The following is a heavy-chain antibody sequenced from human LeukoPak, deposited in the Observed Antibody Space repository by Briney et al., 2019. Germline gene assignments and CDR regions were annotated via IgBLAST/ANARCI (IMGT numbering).Heavy chain of an antibody. CDR2: ISYNGGRK. Sequence: GGSLRLSCVASGFIFSGYAIHWVRQAPGKGLEWVALISYNGGRKEYADSVKGRFTIDRDNSKNTVFLQMNSLRPDDTVIYFCARQEARNYYYEGLDYWGQGNLVTVSS. J-gene: IGHJ4*02. V-gene: IGHV3-30*04. D-gene: IGHD3-22*01. CDR3: ARQEARNYYYEGLDY. CDR1: GFIFSGYA.